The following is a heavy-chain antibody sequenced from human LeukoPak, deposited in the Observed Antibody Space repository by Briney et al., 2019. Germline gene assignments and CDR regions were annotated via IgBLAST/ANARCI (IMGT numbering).Heavy chain of an antibody. CDR3: SRESGAFCPFGY. V-gene: IGHV4-4*02. D-gene: IGHD1-26*01. CDR1: GFTVSSNY. Sequence: GSLRLSCAASGFTVSSNYMSWVRQPPGKGLEWIGEISLTGETDYNPSLNGRVTMSPDESRNQLSLDLTSVTAADTAIYYCSRESGAFCPFGYWGQGTLVIVPP. CDR2: ISLTGET. J-gene: IGHJ4*02.